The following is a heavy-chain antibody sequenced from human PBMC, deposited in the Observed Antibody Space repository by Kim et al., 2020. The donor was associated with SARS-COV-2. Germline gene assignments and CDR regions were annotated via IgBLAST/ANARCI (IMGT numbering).Heavy chain of an antibody. V-gene: IGHV4-31*03. J-gene: IGHJ6*02. CDR2: IYYSGST. CDR1: GGSISSGGYY. D-gene: IGHD2-15*01. Sequence: SETLSLTCTVSGGSISSGGYYWSWIRQHPGKGLEWIGYIYYSGSTYYNPSLKSRVTISVDTSKNQFSLKLSSVTAADTAVYYCASSRSYCSGGSCYSDYYYGMDVWGQGTTVTVSS. CDR3: ASSRSYCSGGSCYSDYYYGMDV.